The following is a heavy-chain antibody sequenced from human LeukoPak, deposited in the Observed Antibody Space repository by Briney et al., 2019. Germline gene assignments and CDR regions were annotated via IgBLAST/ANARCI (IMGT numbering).Heavy chain of an antibody. CDR1: GGSINSYY. CDR3: ARTFFTETWFDP. V-gene: IGHV4-59*01. Sequence: SETLSLTCSVSGGSINSYYWSWIRQPPGKGLEWIGYIYYSGSIKYNPSLKSRVTMSVDTSKNQFSLKLSSVTAADTAVYYCARTFFTETWFDPWGQGTLVTVSS. D-gene: IGHD2/OR15-2a*01. J-gene: IGHJ5*02. CDR2: IYYSGSI.